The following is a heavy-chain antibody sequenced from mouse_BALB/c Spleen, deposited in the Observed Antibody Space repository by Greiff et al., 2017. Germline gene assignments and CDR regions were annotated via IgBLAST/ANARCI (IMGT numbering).Heavy chain of an antibody. V-gene: IGHV2-9*02. CDR3: ARPTMITTKGFAY. D-gene: IGHD2-4*01. Sequence: VQGVESGPGLVAPSQSLSITCTVSGFSLTSYGVHWVRQPPGKGLEWLGVIWAGGSTNYNSALMSRLSISKDNSKSQVFLKMNSLQTDDTAMYYCARPTMITTKGFAYWGQGTLVTVSA. CDR1: GFSLTSYG. J-gene: IGHJ3*01. CDR2: IWAGGST.